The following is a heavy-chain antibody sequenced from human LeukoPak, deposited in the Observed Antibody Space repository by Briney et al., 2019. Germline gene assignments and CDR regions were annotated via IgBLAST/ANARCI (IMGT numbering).Heavy chain of an antibody. CDR3: ARGGDSGSYLGGFDY. CDR2: TRNKANSYTT. J-gene: IGHJ4*02. CDR1: GFTFSDHY. V-gene: IGHV3-72*01. D-gene: IGHD1-26*01. Sequence: GGSLRLSCAASGFTFSDHYMDWVRQAPGKGLEWVGRTRNKANSYTTEYAASVKGRFTISRDDSKNSLYLQMNSLKTENTAVYYCARGGDSGSYLGGFDYWGQGTLVTVSS.